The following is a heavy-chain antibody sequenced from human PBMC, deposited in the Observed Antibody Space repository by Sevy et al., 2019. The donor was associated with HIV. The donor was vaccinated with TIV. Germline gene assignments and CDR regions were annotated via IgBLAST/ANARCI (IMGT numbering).Heavy chain of an antibody. CDR2: ISGSGGST. CDR1: GFTFSSYA. CDR3: AKDRGPTGGKRNYYYYGMDV. D-gene: IGHD3-10*01. V-gene: IGHV3-23*01. Sequence: GGSLRLSCAASGFTFSSYAMSWVRQAPGKGLEWVSAISGSGGSTYYADSRKGRFTISRDKSKNTLYLQMNCLRSEDTAVYYCAKDRGPTGGKRNYYYYGMDVWGQGTTVTVSS. J-gene: IGHJ6*02.